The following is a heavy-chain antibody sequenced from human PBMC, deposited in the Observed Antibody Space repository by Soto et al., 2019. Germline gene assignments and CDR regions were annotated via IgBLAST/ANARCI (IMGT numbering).Heavy chain of an antibody. V-gene: IGHV5-51*01. CDR2: IYPGHSDT. J-gene: IGHJ5*02. D-gene: IGHD3-10*01. CDR1: GYSFTSYW. Sequence: PGESLKICCQGSGYSFTSYWIGWVRQMPGKGLEWLGIIYPGHSDTRYSPSFQCQVTISADKSISTAYLQWSSLKASDTAMYYCARLWFGGTNWFDPWGQGTLVTVSS. CDR3: ARLWFGGTNWFDP.